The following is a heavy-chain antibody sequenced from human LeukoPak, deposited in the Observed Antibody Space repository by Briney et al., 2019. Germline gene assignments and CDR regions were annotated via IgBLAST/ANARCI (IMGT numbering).Heavy chain of an antibody. CDR1: GGSISSSSYY. V-gene: IGHV4-39*07. CDR3: ARVLSGRMDY. J-gene: IGHJ4*02. Sequence: SETLSLTCTVSGGSISSSSYYWGWIRQPPGKGLEWIGSIYYSGSTYYNPSLKSRVTISVDTSKNQISLKLSSVTAADTAVYYCARVLSGRMDYWGQGTLVTVSS. D-gene: IGHD1-26*01. CDR2: IYYSGST.